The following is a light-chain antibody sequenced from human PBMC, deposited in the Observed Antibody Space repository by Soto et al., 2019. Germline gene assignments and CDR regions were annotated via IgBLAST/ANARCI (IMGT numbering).Light chain of an antibody. CDR2: SAS. CDR1: QSISSNF. V-gene: IGKV3-20*01. CDR3: QQYGSSPPT. Sequence: VLTQSPGTLSLSPGERGTLSCRASQSISSNFVAWYQQKPGQAPRLLIFSASSRATGIPERFSGSGSGTDFNLSVSRLEPEDFAVYFCQQYGSSPPTFGQGTKVEIK. J-gene: IGKJ1*01.